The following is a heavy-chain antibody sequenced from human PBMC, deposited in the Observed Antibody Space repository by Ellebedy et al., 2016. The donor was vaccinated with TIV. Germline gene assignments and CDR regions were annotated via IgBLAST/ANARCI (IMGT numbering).Heavy chain of an antibody. CDR3: ARGADHVNFQH. CDR1: GFTFKNYW. J-gene: IGHJ1*01. Sequence: GESLKISXAVSGFTFKNYWMTWLRQAPGKGLLWVSRINTDGGSTSYADSVKGRFTISRDNAKNTLYLQMNSLRAEDTAVYYCARGADHVNFQHWGQGTLVTVSP. CDR2: INTDGGST. D-gene: IGHD3-16*01. V-gene: IGHV3-74*01.